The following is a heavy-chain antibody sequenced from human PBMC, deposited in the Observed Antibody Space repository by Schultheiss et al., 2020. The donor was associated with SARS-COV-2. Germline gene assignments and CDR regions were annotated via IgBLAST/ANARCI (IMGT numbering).Heavy chain of an antibody. V-gene: IGHV3-23*01. CDR2: ISGSGGST. D-gene: IGHD3-9*01. CDR3: ASNKRLRYFDWFAAFDI. CDR1: GFTFSSYA. J-gene: IGHJ3*02. Sequence: GGSLRLSCAASGFTFSSYAMSWVRQAPGKGLEWVSAISGSGGSTYYADSVKGRFTISRDNSKNTLYLQMNSLRAEDTAVYYCASNKRLRYFDWFAAFDIWGQGTMVTVSS.